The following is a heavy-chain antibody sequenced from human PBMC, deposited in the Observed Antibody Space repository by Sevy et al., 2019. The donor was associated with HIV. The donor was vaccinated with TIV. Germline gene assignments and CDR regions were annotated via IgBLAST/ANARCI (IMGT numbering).Heavy chain of an antibody. V-gene: IGHV3-15*04. D-gene: IGHD2-2*01. Sequence: GGSLRLSCPGYGFSFRKVWMAWVRQAPGKGLEWLGLIENKDDREATYYATPVKDRVAISRDDLKNTLFLQMSGLKIDDTALYYCATINTVGSHASWGQGTLVTVSS. J-gene: IGHJ5*02. CDR1: GFSFRKVW. CDR3: ATINTVGSHAS. CDR2: IENKDDREAT.